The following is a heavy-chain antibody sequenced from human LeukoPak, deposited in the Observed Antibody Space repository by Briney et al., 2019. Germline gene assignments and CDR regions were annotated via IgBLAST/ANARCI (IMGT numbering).Heavy chain of an antibody. CDR2: IWYDGSNK. CDR1: GLTFSSYG. CDR3: AGEYEDYFDY. Sequence: GGSLRLFCGASGLTFSSYGMHWGRQAPGKGLEWVAVIWYDGSNKYYADSVKGRFTISRDNSKNTLYLQMNSLRAEDTAMYYCAGEYEDYFDYWGQGTLVTVSS. V-gene: IGHV3-33*08. D-gene: IGHD3-3*01. J-gene: IGHJ4*02.